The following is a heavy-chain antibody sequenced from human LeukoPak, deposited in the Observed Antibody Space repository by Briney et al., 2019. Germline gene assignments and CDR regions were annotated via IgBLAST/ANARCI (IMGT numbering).Heavy chain of an antibody. Sequence: PSETLSLTCAVYGGSFSGYYWSWIRQPPGKGLEWIGEINHSGSTNCNSSLKSRVTISVDTSKNQFSLKLSSVTAADTAVYYCARFKNRNYYYYMDVWGKGTTVTVSS. CDR2: INHSGST. CDR1: GGSFSGYY. CDR3: ARFKNRNYYYYMDV. D-gene: IGHD1-14*01. J-gene: IGHJ6*03. V-gene: IGHV4-34*01.